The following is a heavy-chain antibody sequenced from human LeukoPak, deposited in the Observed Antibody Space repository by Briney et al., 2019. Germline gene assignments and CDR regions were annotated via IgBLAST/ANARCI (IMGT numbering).Heavy chain of an antibody. CDR1: GGSFSGYY. CDR2: INHSGST. Sequence: SETLSLTCAVYGGSFSGYYWSWIRQPPGKGLEWIGEINHSGSTNYNPSLKSRVTISVDTSKNQFSLKLSSVTAADTAVYYCARGRSRYCSGGSCYSDYWGQGTLVTVPS. D-gene: IGHD2-15*01. V-gene: IGHV4-34*01. J-gene: IGHJ4*02. CDR3: ARGRSRYCSGGSCYSDY.